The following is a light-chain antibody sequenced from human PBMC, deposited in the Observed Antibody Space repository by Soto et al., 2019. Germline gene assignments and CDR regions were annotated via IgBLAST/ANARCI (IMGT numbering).Light chain of an antibody. J-gene: IGLJ1*01. CDR2: DND. V-gene: IGLV1-51*01. Sequence: QSVLTQPPSVSAAPGQKVSISCSGSWSNIEKHLVCWYQQLPGTAPKLLIYDNDKRPSGIPDRFSGSKSGTSATLGITGLQTGDEADYYCGAWDDSLRAYVFGTGTKVTVL. CDR1: WSNIEKHL. CDR3: GAWDDSLRAYV.